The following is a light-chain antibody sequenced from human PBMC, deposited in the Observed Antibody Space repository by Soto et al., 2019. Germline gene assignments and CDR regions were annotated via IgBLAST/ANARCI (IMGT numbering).Light chain of an antibody. CDR3: SSYTRSSTVV. CDR1: SSDVGGYKY. CDR2: EVS. J-gene: IGLJ2*01. V-gene: IGLV2-14*01. Sequence: QSALTQPASVAGSPGQSITISCTGTSSDVGGYKYVSWYQQHPGKAPKVMIYEVSNRPSGVSNRFSVSKSGNTVSLTISGLQDEDEADYYCSSYTRSSTVVFGGGTQLTGL.